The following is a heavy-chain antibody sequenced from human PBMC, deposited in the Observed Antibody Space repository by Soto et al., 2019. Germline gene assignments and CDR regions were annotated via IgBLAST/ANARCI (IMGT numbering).Heavy chain of an antibody. CDR1: GFTFSSYG. J-gene: IGHJ4*02. V-gene: IGHV3-30*18. Sequence: GGSLRLSCAASGFTFSSYGIHWVRQAPGKGLEWVAVISHDRSKTNYAETEKGRFTNSRDNSKETEYKQMNNRRKEDTAVYYCAKDTYYYSSSGYYVFDSWGQGP. CDR3: AKDTYYYSSSGYYVFDS. D-gene: IGHD3-22*01. CDR2: ISHDRSKT.